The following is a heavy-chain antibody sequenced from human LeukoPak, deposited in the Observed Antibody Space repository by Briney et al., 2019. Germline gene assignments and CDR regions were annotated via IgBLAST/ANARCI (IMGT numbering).Heavy chain of an antibody. D-gene: IGHD3-16*01. Sequence: GGSLRLSCAGSGFTFSSYYMSWVRQAPGKGLEWISVIYNGGSTHYADSVKGRFASSRDNSKNTLYLQMNSLRAEDTAVYYCAKRGVYYFDNWGQGTLVTVSS. CDR3: AKRGVYYFDN. CDR1: GFTFSSYY. J-gene: IGHJ4*02. V-gene: IGHV3-66*01. CDR2: IYNGGST.